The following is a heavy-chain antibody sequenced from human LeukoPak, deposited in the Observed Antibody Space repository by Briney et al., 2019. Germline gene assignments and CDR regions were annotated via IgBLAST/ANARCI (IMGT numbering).Heavy chain of an antibody. CDR2: ISAKNGNT. V-gene: IGHV1-18*01. CDR3: ARDDSWSAAGSYRGNGDAFDI. D-gene: IGHD6-13*01. CDR1: GYTFTNYG. J-gene: IGHJ3*02. Sequence: GASVKVSCKASGYTFTNYGITWVRQAPGRGLEWMAWISAKNGNTDYIQSLQGRVIMTTDTSTSTAYMELKNLGFDDTAVYYCARDDSWSAAGSYRGNGDAFDIWGQGTMVTVSS.